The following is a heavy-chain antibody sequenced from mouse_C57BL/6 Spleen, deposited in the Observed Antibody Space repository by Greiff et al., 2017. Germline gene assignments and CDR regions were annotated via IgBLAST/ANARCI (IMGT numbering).Heavy chain of an antibody. V-gene: IGHV5-12*01. CDR2: ISNGGGST. CDR3: ARHYYGSLYAMDY. J-gene: IGHJ4*01. Sequence: EVQLVESGGGLVQPGGSLKLSCAASGFTFSDYYMYWVRQTPEKRLEWVAYISNGGGSTYYPDTVKGRYTISRDNAKNTLYLQMSRLKSEDTAIYYCARHYYGSLYAMDYWGQGTSVTVSS. D-gene: IGHD1-1*01. CDR1: GFTFSDYY.